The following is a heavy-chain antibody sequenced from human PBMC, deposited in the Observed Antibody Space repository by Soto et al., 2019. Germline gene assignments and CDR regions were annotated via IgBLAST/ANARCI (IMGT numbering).Heavy chain of an antibody. Sequence: PSETLPLTIAVSGDPIIGIYHWSWIRQTPGRSLEWIAIIFHTGTTNYNPSLKSRVTISIDKSKNHFSLKLSSVTAADTAVYYCPGGPGSYSTAYYLDYWGQGALVTVSS. D-gene: IGHD1-26*01. CDR2: IFHTGTT. CDR1: GDPIIGIYH. J-gene: IGHJ4*02. V-gene: IGHV4-38-2*01. CDR3: PGGPGSYSTAYYLDY.